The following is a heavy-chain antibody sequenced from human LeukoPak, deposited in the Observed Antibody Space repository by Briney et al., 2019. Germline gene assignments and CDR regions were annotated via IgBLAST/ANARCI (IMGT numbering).Heavy chain of an antibody. CDR1: GFTFSRNW. CDR3: AREQLVRGAFDI. CDR2: INSDGSIT. D-gene: IGHD6-13*01. V-gene: IGHV3-74*01. Sequence: GGSLRLSCAASGFTFSRNWMHWVRQAPGKGLVWVSRINSDGSITNYADSVKGRFTISRDNAKNTLYLQMNSLRAEDTAVYYCAREQLVRGAFDIWGQGTMVTVSS. J-gene: IGHJ3*02.